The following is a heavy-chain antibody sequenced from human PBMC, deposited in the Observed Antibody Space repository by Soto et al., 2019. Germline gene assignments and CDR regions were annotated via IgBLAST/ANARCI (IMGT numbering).Heavy chain of an antibody. CDR1: GGSINRYG. D-gene: IGHD3-10*01. V-gene: IGHV4-4*07. J-gene: IGHJ4*02. CDR2: VYSSGTT. CDR3: ARDIGSYAYGEGY. Sequence: PSETLSLTCSVSGGSINRYGWSWIRQPAGKGLEWIGRVYSSGTTDYNPSLNSRATLSVETSKNQFSLKLSSVTAADTAVYYCARDIGSYAYGEGYWGQGIQVTVS.